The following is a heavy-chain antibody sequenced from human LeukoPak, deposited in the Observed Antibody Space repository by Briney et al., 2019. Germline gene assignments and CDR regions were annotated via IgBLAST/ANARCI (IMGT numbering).Heavy chain of an antibody. CDR3: ARHAPVEPPARAFDD. J-gene: IGHJ4*01. CDR2: INHSGST. Sequence: PSETLSLTCAVYTGSFSGYFWSWIRQPPGKGLEWIGEINHSGSTNYNPSLESRVTISVDTSKNQFSLRLKYVTAADTAVYYCARHAPVEPPARAFDDWGHGNLVAVSS. D-gene: IGHD2-2*01. CDR1: TGSFSGYF. V-gene: IGHV4-34*01.